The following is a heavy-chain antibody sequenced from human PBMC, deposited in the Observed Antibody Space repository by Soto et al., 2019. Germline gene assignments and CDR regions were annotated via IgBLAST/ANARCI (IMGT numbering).Heavy chain of an antibody. CDR1: GGSISSYY. CDR2: IYYRGST. V-gene: IGHV4-59*01. CDR3: ARFNWYFDL. J-gene: IGHJ2*01. Sequence: QVQLQESGPGLVKPSETLSLTCTVSGGSISSYYWSWIRQPPGKGLEWVGYIYYRGSTNYNPPLKSRVTISVDTSKNKFSLKLSSVTAADTAMYYCARFNWYFDLWGRGTLVTVSS.